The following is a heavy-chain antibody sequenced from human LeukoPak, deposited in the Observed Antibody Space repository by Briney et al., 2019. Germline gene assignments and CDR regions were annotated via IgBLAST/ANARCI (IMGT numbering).Heavy chain of an antibody. CDR2: ISYDGSTK. J-gene: IGHJ4*02. D-gene: IGHD3-10*01. V-gene: IGHV3-30*03. CDR3: TREALPTYYGSGSYPDS. Sequence: PGGSLRLSCAASGFSFSSYGMHWVRQAPGKGLEWVAVISYDGSTKYYADSVKGRFTISRDNSKNILYLQMNSLRPEDTAVYYCTREALPTYYGSGSYPDSWGQGTLVTVSS. CDR1: GFSFSSYG.